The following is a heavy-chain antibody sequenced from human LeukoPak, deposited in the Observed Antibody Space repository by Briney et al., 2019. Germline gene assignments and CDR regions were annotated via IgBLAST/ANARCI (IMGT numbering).Heavy chain of an antibody. CDR1: GFTFSSYA. D-gene: IGHD6-19*01. V-gene: IGHV3-23*01. CDR3: AKEYRRGWPFDY. Sequence: PGGSLRLSCAASGFTFSSYAMSWVRQAPGKGLEWVSGIGGSGSRTYYADSVKGRFTISRDNSKNTLYLQMNSLRAEDTALYYCAKEYRRGWPFDYWGQGTLVTVSS. J-gene: IGHJ4*02. CDR2: IGGSGSRT.